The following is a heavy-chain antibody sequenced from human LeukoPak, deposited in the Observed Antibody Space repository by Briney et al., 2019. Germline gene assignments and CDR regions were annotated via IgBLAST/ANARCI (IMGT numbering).Heavy chain of an antibody. CDR1: SYSFTNYW. CDR2: VYPGGSQT. Sequence: GESLKISCKASSYSFTNYWIGWVRQMPGKGLEWMGIVYPGGSQTLYNPSFQGQVTISVDMSTRTIYLQWSTLKASDTAMYYCARRIYTSVWFDSWGQGTLVTVSS. CDR3: ARRIYTSVWFDS. J-gene: IGHJ5*01. D-gene: IGHD5/OR15-5a*01. V-gene: IGHV5-51*01.